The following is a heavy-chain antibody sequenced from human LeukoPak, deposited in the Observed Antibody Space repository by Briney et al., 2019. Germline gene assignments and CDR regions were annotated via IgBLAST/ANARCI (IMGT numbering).Heavy chain of an antibody. Sequence: GGSLRLSCAASGFTFSNYWMSWVRQAPGKGLEWVANIKDDRSEIYYVDSVKGRFTISRDNAKNSLYLQMNSLRAEDTAVYYCARGTPYGGLDYWGQGTMVTVSS. D-gene: IGHD4-23*01. J-gene: IGHJ4*02. CDR1: GFTFSNYW. CDR2: IKDDRSEI. V-gene: IGHV3-7*03. CDR3: ARGTPYGGLDY.